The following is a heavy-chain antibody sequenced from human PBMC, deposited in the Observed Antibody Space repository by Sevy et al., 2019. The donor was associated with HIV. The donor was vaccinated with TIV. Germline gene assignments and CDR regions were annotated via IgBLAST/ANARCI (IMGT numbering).Heavy chain of an antibody. CDR2: IWYDGNNQ. Sequence: GGSLRLSCVASGFAFSDYGMHWVRQAPGKGLEWVAVIWYDGNNQHYADSVRGRFTISRDNSKNTLYLQWSSLRAEDTAVYYCARDPRIFGDYLLTYFDYWVQGVLVTVSS. V-gene: IGHV3-33*01. J-gene: IGHJ4*02. CDR3: ARDPRIFGDYLLTYFDY. D-gene: IGHD4-17*01. CDR1: GFAFSDYG.